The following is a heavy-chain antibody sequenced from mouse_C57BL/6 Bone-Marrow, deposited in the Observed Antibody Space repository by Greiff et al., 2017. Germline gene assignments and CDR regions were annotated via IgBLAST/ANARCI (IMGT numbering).Heavy chain of an antibody. Sequence: EVQLQQSGPELVKPGASVKISCKASGYSFTDYNMNWVKQSNGKSLEWIGVINPNYGTTSYNQKFKGKATLTVDQSSSTAYMQLNSLTSEYSAVYYCARWDSSGSYYAMDYWGQGTSVTVSS. J-gene: IGHJ4*01. CDR1: GYSFTDYN. V-gene: IGHV1-39*01. D-gene: IGHD3-2*02. CDR2: INPNYGTT. CDR3: ARWDSSGSYYAMDY.